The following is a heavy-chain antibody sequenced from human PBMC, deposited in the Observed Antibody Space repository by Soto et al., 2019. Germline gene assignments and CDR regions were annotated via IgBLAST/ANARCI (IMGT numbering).Heavy chain of an antibody. CDR1: GFTFSNYA. CDR3: ARTFSAAGTY. V-gene: IGHV3-30-3*01. CDR2: ISYDGSNK. Sequence: GGSLRLSCAASGFTFSNYAMHWVRQAPGKGLEWVALISYDGSNKSYADSVKGRFTISRDNSKNTLYLQIDSLSAEDTAVYYCARTFSAAGTYWGRGTLVTVSS. D-gene: IGHD6-13*01. J-gene: IGHJ4*02.